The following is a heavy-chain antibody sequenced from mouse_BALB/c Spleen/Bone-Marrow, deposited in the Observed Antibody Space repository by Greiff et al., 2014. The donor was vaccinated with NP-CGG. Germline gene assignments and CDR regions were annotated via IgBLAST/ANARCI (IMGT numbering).Heavy chain of an antibody. V-gene: IGHV1-9*01. CDR3: AREDGLWYFDV. Sequence: QVQLQQSGAELMKPGASVKISCKATGYTFSSYWIEWVKQRPGHGLEWIGEILPGSGSTNYNEKFKGKATFTADTSSNTAYTQLSSLTSEDSAVYYCAREDGLWYFDVWGAGTTVTVSS. J-gene: IGHJ1*01. D-gene: IGHD1-1*01. CDR2: ILPGSGST. CDR1: GYTFSSYW.